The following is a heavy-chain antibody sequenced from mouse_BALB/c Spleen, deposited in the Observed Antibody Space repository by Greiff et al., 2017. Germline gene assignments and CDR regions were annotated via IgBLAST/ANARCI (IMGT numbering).Heavy chain of an antibody. D-gene: IGHD2-2*01. Sequence: DVKLVESGGGLVQPGGSRKLSCAASGFTFSSFGMHWVRQAPEKGLEWVAYISSGSSTIYYADTVKGRFTISRDNPKNTLFLQMTSLRSEDTAMYYCARWLPYGGFAYWGQGTLVTVSA. CDR3: ARWLPYGGFAY. V-gene: IGHV5-17*02. CDR2: ISSGSSTI. J-gene: IGHJ3*01. CDR1: GFTFSSFG.